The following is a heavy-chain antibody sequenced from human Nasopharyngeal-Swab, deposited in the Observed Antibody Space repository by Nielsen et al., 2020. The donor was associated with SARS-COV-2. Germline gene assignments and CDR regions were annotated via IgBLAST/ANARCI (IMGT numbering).Heavy chain of an antibody. D-gene: IGHD3-10*01. V-gene: IGHV3-7*01. CDR3: ARDPPFYGSGSRGFYYYGMDA. Sequence: GESLKISCAASGFTFSSYWMSWVRQAPGKGLEWVANIKQDGSAKYYVDSVKGRIIISRDNAKNSLYLQRNSLRAEDTAVYYCARDPPFYGSGSRGFYYYGMDAWGQGTTVTVSS. CDR1: GFTFSSYW. J-gene: IGHJ6*02. CDR2: IKQDGSAK.